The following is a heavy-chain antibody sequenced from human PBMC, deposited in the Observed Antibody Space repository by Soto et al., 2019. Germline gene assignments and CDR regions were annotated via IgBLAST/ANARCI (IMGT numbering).Heavy chain of an antibody. J-gene: IGHJ5*02. V-gene: IGHV3-23*01. CDR1: GFNFSSYA. Sequence: GGSLXLSCAASGFNFSSYAMSWVRQAPGKGLEWVSAISGSGGSTYYADSVKGRFTISRDNSKNTLYLQMNSLRAEDTAVYYCAKVLLRFLEWSDPENWFDPWGQGTLVTVSS. CDR2: ISGSGGST. D-gene: IGHD3-3*01. CDR3: AKVLLRFLEWSDPENWFDP.